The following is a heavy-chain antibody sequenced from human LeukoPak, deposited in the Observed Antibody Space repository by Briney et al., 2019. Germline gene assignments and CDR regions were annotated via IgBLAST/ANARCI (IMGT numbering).Heavy chain of an antibody. V-gene: IGHV3-48*03. D-gene: IGHD6-13*01. CDR1: GFTFSNYE. J-gene: IGHJ3*02. CDR3: ARPYSSSWYRAFDI. Sequence: GGSLRLSCAASGFTFSNYEMNWVRQAPGKGLEWVSYISSSGSTIYYADSVKGRFTISRDNAKNSLYLQMNSLRAEDTAVYYCARPYSSSWYRAFDIWGQGTMVTVSS. CDR2: ISSSGSTI.